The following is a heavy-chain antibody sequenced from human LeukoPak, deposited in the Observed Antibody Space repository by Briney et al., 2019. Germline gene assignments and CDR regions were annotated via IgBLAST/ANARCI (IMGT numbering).Heavy chain of an antibody. J-gene: IGHJ4*02. CDR3: ARGGYDFWSGYGPVDY. V-gene: IGHV4-61*02. CDR1: GGSISSGSYY. CDR2: IYTSGST. D-gene: IGHD3-3*01. Sequence: SETLSFTCTVSGGSISSGSYYWRCIRQPAGKGLKWIGRIYTSGSTNYIPSLKSRVTISVDTSKNQFSLKLSSVTAADTAVYYCARGGYDFWSGYGPVDYWGQGTLVTVSS.